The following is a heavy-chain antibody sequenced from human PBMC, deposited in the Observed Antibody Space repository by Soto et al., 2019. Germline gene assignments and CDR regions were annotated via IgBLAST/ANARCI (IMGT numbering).Heavy chain of an antibody. CDR1: GGTFSSYA. Sequence: QVQLVQSGAEVKKPGSSVKVSCKASGGTFSSYAISWLRQAPGQGLEWMGGIIPIFGTANYAQKFQGRVTITADESTSTDYMELSSLRSEDTAVYYCARAQQQLDYNWFDPWGQGNLVTVSS. D-gene: IGHD6-13*01. CDR3: ARAQQQLDYNWFDP. J-gene: IGHJ5*02. CDR2: IIPIFGTA. V-gene: IGHV1-69*01.